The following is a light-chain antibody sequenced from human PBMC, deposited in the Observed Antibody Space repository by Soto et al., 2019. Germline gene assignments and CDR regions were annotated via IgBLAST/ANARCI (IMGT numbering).Light chain of an antibody. J-gene: IGKJ4*01. V-gene: IGKV1-17*01. CDR2: VAS. CDR3: LQQNSYPRT. CDR1: QGIRKD. Sequence: DIPMTQSPSSLATSVGDRVTITCLAIQGIRKDLAWYQQNPGKAPTRLIYVASRLQSGVPSRFSGSGSGTEFTLTISSLQPEDSATYYCLQQNSYPRTFGGGTKVEIK.